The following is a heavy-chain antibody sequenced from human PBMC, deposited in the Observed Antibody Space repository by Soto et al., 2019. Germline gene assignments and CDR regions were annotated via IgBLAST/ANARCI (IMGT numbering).Heavy chain of an antibody. V-gene: IGHV4-59*08. J-gene: IGHJ4*02. CDR1: GGSISSYY. CDR3: ARAITMVRGVIIPY. Sequence: SETLSLTCTVSGGSISSYYWSWIRQPPGKGLEWIGYIYYSGSTYYNPSLKSRVTISVDTSKNQFSLKLSSVTAADTAVYYCARAITMVRGVIIPYWGQGTLVTVSS. D-gene: IGHD3-10*01. CDR2: IYYSGST.